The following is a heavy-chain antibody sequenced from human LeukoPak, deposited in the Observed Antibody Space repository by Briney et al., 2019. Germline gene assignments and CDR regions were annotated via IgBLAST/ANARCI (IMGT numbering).Heavy chain of an antibody. V-gene: IGHV3-21*01. CDR3: ASIIVVVPAATAY. Sequence: GGSLRLSCAASGFTFSSYSMNWVRQAPGKGLEWVSSTSSSSSYIYYADSVKGRFTISRDNAKNSLYLQMNSLRAEDTAVYYCASIIVVVPAATAYWGQGTLVTVSS. J-gene: IGHJ4*02. CDR2: TSSSSSYI. D-gene: IGHD2-2*01. CDR1: GFTFSSYS.